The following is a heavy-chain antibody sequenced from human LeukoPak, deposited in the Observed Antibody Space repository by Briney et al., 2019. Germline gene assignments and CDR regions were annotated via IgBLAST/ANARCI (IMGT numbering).Heavy chain of an antibody. Sequence: PGGSLRLSCEASGFIFSRYEMNWVRQAPGKGLEWISYISNAGSTICYADSVKGRFTISRDNAKNSLYLQMNSLRAEDTAVYYCARDRGDYGNWGQGTLVTVSS. CDR1: GFIFSRYE. D-gene: IGHD4-17*01. V-gene: IGHV3-48*03. CDR2: ISNAGSTI. J-gene: IGHJ4*02. CDR3: ARDRGDYGN.